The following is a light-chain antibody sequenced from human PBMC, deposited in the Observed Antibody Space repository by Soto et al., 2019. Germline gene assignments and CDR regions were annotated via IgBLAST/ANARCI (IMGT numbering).Light chain of an antibody. Sequence: DIVMTQTPLSSPVTLGQPDSISCRSSQSLVNSDGHTYLSWLQQRPGHPPRRLIYKISNRFSGGPVRFSGSGGGTGFELKISSGEAEDVGVYYCLQDTQFPPLTFGQGTKVEIK. CDR1: QSLVNSDGHTY. CDR2: KIS. J-gene: IGKJ1*01. V-gene: IGKV2-24*01. CDR3: LQDTQFPPLT.